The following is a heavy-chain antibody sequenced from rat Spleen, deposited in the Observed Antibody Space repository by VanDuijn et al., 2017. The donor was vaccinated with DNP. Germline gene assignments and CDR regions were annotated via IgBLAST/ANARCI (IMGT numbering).Heavy chain of an antibody. D-gene: IGHD1-1*01. V-gene: IGHV3-1*01. CDR3: ARDHYSAPPFDY. J-gene: IGHJ2*01. Sequence: EVQLQESGPGLVKPSQSLSLTCSVTGYPIISNYWGWIRKFPGNKMEWIGHISYSGSTSYNPSLKSRISITRDTSKNQFFLQLNSVTTEDTATYYCARDHYSAPPFDYWGQGVMVTVSS. CDR1: GYPIISNY. CDR2: ISYSGST.